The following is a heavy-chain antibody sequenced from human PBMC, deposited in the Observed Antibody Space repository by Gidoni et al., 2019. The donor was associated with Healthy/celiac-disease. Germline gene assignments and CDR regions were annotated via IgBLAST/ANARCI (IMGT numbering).Heavy chain of an antibody. V-gene: IGHV3-23*01. CDR3: AKGDSKWDYYYGMDV. CDR2: ISGSGGST. CDR1: GSPFSSYA. D-gene: IGHD4-4*01. Sequence: EVHLLESGGGLVQPGGSLRLACAASGSPFSSYAMSWVRQAPGKGLEWVSAISGSGGSTYYADSVKGRFTISRDNSKNTLYLQMNSLRAEDTAVYYCAKGDSKWDYYYGMDVWGQGTTVTVSS. J-gene: IGHJ6*02.